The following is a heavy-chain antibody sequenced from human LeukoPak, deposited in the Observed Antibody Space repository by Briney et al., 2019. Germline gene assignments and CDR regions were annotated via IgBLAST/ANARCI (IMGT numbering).Heavy chain of an antibody. D-gene: IGHD6-6*01. CDR2: ISGSGGST. CDR1: GFTFSSYA. CDR3: APVPATDAFDI. V-gene: IGHV3-23*01. Sequence: PGGSLRLSCAASGFTFSSYAMIWVRQAPGEGVEWVSAISGSGGSTYYADSVKGRFTTSRDNSKNTLYLQMNSLRAEDTAVYYCAPVPATDAFDIWGQGTMVTVSS. J-gene: IGHJ3*02.